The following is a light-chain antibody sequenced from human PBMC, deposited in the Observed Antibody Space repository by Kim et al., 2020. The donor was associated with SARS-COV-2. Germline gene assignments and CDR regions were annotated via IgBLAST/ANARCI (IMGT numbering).Light chain of an antibody. CDR3: PQYNTWLPS. Sequence: SPGERAPLSCRASQSVSSNLAWYQQKPGQAPRLLIYGASTRATGIPARFSGSGSGTEFTLTISSLQSEDFAVHYCPQYNTWLPSFGHVTKV. J-gene: IGKJ1*01. CDR1: QSVSSN. V-gene: IGKV3-15*01. CDR2: GAS.